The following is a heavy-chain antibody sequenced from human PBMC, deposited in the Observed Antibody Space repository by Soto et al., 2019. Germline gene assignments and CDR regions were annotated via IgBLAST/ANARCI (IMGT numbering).Heavy chain of an antibody. CDR2: VTSRGDTT. J-gene: IGHJ4*02. D-gene: IGHD3-16*01. Sequence: EVQLLQSGGGLVQPGGSLRLSCAASGFIFSNYAMNWVRQDPGKGLEWVSIVTSRGDTTYYADSVKGRFTISRDNSKNTLYLQVNSLTAEDTAVYYCAKDRLGGGLDYWGQGTLVSVSS. CDR1: GFIFSNYA. CDR3: AKDRLGGGLDY. V-gene: IGHV3-23*01.